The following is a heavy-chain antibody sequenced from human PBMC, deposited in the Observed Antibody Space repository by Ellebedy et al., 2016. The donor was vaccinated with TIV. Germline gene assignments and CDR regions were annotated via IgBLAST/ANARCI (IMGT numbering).Heavy chain of an antibody. J-gene: IGHJ4*02. CDR3: AGGDNYYYDSSGYYYTY. CDR2: INPTTGNS. CDR1: GYTFTSYY. V-gene: IGHV1-46*01. Sequence: ASVKVSCKASGYTFTSYYFYWVRQAPGQGLEWMGIINPTTGNSNYAQKFQGRVTMTRDTSTSTVYMELSSLRSEDTAVYYCAGGDNYYYDSSGYYYTYWGQGTLVTVSS. D-gene: IGHD3-22*01.